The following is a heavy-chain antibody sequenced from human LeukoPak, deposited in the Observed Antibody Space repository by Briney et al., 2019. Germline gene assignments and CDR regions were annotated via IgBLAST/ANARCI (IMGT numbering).Heavy chain of an antibody. V-gene: IGHV3-23*01. D-gene: IGHD6-19*01. J-gene: IGHJ4*02. CDR2: IRGSGGST. Sequence: SGGSLRLSCAASGFTFSSYAMSWVRQAPGKWLEWVSAIRGSGGSTYYADSVKGRFTISRDNSKNTLYLQMNSLRAEDTAVYYCAKELLAVAGTGVDYWGQGTLVTVSS. CDR1: GFTFSSYA. CDR3: AKELLAVAGTGVDY.